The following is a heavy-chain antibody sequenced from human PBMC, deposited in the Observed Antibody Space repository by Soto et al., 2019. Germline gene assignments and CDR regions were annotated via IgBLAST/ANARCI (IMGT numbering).Heavy chain of an antibody. Sequence: GGSLRLSCAASGFTFSRYGMNWLRQAPGKGLEWVASISSSTSYVYYADSVKGRFSTSRDNAKNILYLEMYALRTEDTAVYYCARDPTEGRVGNWFESWGQGTLVTVSS. J-gene: IGHJ5*01. CDR1: GFTFSRYG. CDR2: ISSSTSYV. V-gene: IGHV3-21*06. CDR3: ARDPTEGRVGNWFES. D-gene: IGHD2-2*01.